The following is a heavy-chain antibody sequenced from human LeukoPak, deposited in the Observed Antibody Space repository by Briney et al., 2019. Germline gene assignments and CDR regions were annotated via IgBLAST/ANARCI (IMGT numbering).Heavy chain of an antibody. V-gene: IGHV1-69*01. CDR2: IIPIYGTA. D-gene: IGHD5-24*01. Sequence: SVKVSCKASGGTFNNYPIIWVRQAPGRGLEWLGGIIPIYGTANYALMFQGRITLTAHESTATAYMELRSLTSGDTAMYFCATHTGGYNYWWFDIWGQGTLVSVSS. CDR1: GGTFNNYP. J-gene: IGHJ5*02. CDR3: ATHTGGYNYWWFDI.